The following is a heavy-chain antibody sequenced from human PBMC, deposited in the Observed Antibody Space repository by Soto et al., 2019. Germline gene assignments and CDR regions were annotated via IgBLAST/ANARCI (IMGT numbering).Heavy chain of an antibody. D-gene: IGHD5-12*01. V-gene: IGHV4-30-2*01. Sequence: QLQLQESGSGLVKPSQTLSHTCAVSGGSITSDSWSWIRQPPGKGLEWIGYIYHNGRAFYNSSLKSRVTLSVDMSKNQISLNLRSVTAADTAVYYCVRDRGYGTLDSWGQGTLVTVSS. J-gene: IGHJ4*02. CDR2: IYHNGRA. CDR3: VRDRGYGTLDS. CDR1: GGSITSDS.